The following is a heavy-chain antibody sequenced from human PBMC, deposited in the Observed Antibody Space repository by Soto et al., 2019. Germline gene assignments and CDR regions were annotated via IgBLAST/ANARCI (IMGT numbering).Heavy chain of an antibody. V-gene: IGHV3-15*07. CDR3: ASGDSSGWQPYYYYYYGMDV. CDR2: VKSKTHGGTT. J-gene: IGHJ6*02. CDR1: GFTFSNAW. D-gene: IGHD6-19*01. Sequence: GGSLRLSCAASGFTFSNAWINWVRQAPGKGLEWVGRVKSKTHGGTTDYAEPVKGRFAISRDDSNNMVYLQMNSLRAEDTAVYYCASGDSSGWQPYYYYYYGMDVWGQGTTVTVSS.